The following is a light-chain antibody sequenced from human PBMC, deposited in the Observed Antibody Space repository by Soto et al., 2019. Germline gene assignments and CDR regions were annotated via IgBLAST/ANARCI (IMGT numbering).Light chain of an antibody. J-gene: IGKJ5*01. CDR3: QQNDNLPIT. Sequence: DIQMTQSPSSLSASVGDRVTITCQASPDIRKYLNWYQHKAGKTPKLLMYDASKLQTGVPSRFSGSGCGRDFILTISSLEPEDIVTDYCQQNDNLPITFGQGTRLEIK. CDR1: PDIRKY. V-gene: IGKV1-33*01. CDR2: DAS.